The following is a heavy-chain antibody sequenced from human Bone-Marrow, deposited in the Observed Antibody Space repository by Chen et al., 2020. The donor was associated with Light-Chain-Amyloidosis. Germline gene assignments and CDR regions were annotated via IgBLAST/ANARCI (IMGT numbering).Heavy chain of an antibody. CDR1: GGTFSSFP. CDR3: ARVPRVLAAHALDI. V-gene: IGHV1-69*01. CDR2: VIPILDTP. D-gene: IGHD2-15*01. J-gene: IGHJ3*02. Sequence: QVQLVQSGAEVKKPGSSVKVSCRTSGGTFSSFPIIWVRQAPGQGLEWVGGVIPILDTPTYAQKFQGRVTITADDPTSTAYMELRSLTSEDTAVYFCARVPRVLAAHALDIWGQGTIVSVSS.